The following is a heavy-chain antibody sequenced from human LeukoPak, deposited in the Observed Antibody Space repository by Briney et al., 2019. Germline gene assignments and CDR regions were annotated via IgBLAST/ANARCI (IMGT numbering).Heavy chain of an antibody. CDR1: LESFRTYY. J-gene: IGHJ3*01. CDR2: INHSGTT. CDR3: TRGGFWGSGRAFDV. D-gene: IGHD7-27*01. V-gene: IGHV4-34*01. Sequence: SDTLSLTCAVYLESFRTYYWNWVRQSPGKGLEWIGEINHSGTTNYEPSLKSRVTISADTSKNQFSLKLSSVTAAETAVYYCTRGGFWGSGRAFDVWGQGTMVTVSS.